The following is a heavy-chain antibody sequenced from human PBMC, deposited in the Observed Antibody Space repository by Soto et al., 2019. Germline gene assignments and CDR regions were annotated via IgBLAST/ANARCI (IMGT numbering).Heavy chain of an antibody. CDR3: ARGIVVVPAAFDY. Sequence: QLQLQESGPGLVKPSETLSLTCTVSGGSISSSSYYWGWIRQPPGKGLEWIGSIYYSGSTYYNPSLKSRVTIYVDTSKNQFSLKLSSVTAADTAVYYCARGIVVVPAAFDYWGQGTLVTVSS. D-gene: IGHD2-2*01. V-gene: IGHV4-39*01. J-gene: IGHJ4*02. CDR2: IYYSGST. CDR1: GGSISSSSYY.